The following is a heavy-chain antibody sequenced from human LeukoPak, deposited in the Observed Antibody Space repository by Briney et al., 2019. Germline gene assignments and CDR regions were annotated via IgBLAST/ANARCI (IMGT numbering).Heavy chain of an antibody. Sequence: SGTLSLTCTVSGGSISSGDYYWSWIRQPPGKGLEWIGYIYYSGSTYYNPSLKSRVTISVDTSKNQFSLKLSSVTAADTAVYYCARDYDSSGYYPWYYGMDVWGQGTTVTVSS. V-gene: IGHV4-30-4*01. D-gene: IGHD3-22*01. CDR1: GGSISSGDYY. CDR3: ARDYDSSGYYPWYYGMDV. J-gene: IGHJ6*02. CDR2: IYYSGST.